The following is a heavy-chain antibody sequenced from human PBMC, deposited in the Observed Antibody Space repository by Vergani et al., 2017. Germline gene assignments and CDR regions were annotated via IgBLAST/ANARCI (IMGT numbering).Heavy chain of an antibody. D-gene: IGHD3-3*01. CDR3: AGFGRLTSRLGN. J-gene: IGHJ4*02. V-gene: IGHV4-34*01. CDR2: VNRPGST. CDR1: GVSLSGYS. Sequence: QVQLQQWGAGLLKPSETLSLTCDVSGVSLSGYSWTWIRQLPGRGLEWLGEVNRPGSTHYNPSLKSLVTISLDTSKSQFSLKMTSVIAADPAVYYCAGFGRLTSRLGNWGQGTRVTVSS.